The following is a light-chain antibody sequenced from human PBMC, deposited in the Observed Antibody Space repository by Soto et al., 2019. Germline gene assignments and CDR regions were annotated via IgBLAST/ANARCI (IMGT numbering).Light chain of an antibody. J-gene: IGKJ1*01. CDR1: QSVSSN. CDR3: HQYNFWPT. CDR2: GTS. V-gene: IGKV3-15*01. Sequence: EIVMTQSPATLSVSPGERATLSCRASQSVSSNLAWYQQKPGQSPRLRIYGTSTRATGNPARFSGSGSGTEFTLTISSLQSEDFAVYYCHQYNFWPTFGQGTKVEIK.